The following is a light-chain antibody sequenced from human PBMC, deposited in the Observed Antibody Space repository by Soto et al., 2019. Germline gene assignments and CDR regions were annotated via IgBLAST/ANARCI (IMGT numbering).Light chain of an antibody. Sequence: QSALTQPPSASGSPGQSVTISCTGTSSDVGDYNYVSWYQQHPGKAPKLMIYEGNKRPSGVPDRFSGSTSGNTASLTVSGLQAEDEADYYCSSYAGYSNLVFGGGTKLTVL. J-gene: IGLJ2*01. CDR3: SSYAGYSNLV. CDR2: EGN. V-gene: IGLV2-8*01. CDR1: SSDVGDYNY.